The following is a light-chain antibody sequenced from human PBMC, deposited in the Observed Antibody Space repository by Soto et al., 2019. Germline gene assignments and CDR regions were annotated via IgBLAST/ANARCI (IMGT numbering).Light chain of an antibody. CDR3: QSYDSSLSAYV. Sequence: QSVLTQPPSVSGAPGQRVTISCTGSSSDIGAGFAVHWYRHLPGTAPKLLIYTNDQRPSGVPDRFSGYKSGTSASLAITGLQTDDEADYYCQSYDSSLSAYVFGTGTKLTVL. CDR2: TND. J-gene: IGLJ1*01. V-gene: IGLV1-40*01. CDR1: SSDIGAGFA.